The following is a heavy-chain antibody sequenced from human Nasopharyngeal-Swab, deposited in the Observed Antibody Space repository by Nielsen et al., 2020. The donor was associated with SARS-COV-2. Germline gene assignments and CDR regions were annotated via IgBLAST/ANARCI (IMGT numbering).Heavy chain of an antibody. D-gene: IGHD3/OR15-3a*01. CDR3: ARWTYYYNNMDV. Sequence: SETLSLTCTVSGCSISSWAYNWSWIRQPPGKGLESLGYIYYRGSTHYNPSLKRRLTIPVDTSNNQFYLKLSSVTAADTAVYYCARWTYYYNNMDVWGKGTTVTVSS. CDR1: GCSISSWAYN. CDR2: IYYRGST. V-gene: IGHV4-30-4*08. J-gene: IGHJ6*03.